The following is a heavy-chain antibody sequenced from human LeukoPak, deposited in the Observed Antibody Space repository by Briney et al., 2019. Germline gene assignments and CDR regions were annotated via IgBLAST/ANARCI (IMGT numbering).Heavy chain of an antibody. CDR1: GGSISSSSYS. V-gene: IGHV4-39*01. D-gene: IGHD6-6*01. J-gene: IGHJ4*02. CDR2: IYYSGST. Sequence: SETLSLTCAVSGGSISSSSYSWGWIRQPPGKGLEWIGSIYYSGSTYYNPSLKSRVTISVDTSKNQFSLKLSSVTAADTAVYYCARLLEYSSSGFDYWGQGTLVTVSS. CDR3: ARLLEYSSSGFDY.